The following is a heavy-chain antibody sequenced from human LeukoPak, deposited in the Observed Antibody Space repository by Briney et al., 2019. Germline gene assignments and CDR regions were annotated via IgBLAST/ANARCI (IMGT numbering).Heavy chain of an antibody. V-gene: IGHV3-30-3*01. CDR1: GFTFSSYV. J-gene: IGHJ4*02. D-gene: IGHD3-22*01. CDR3: ARGRGSSGYYSDY. CDR2: ISYDGNNE. Sequence: GGSLRLSCAASGFTFSSYVMHWVRQAPGKGLEWVAVISYDGNNEYYADSVKGRFTISRDNSKNTLYLQMNSLRAEDTAVYHCARGRGSSGYYSDYWGQGTLVTVSS.